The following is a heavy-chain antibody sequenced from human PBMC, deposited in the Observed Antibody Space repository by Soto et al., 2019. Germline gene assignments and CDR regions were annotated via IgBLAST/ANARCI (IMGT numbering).Heavy chain of an antibody. J-gene: IGHJ3*02. Sequence: QVQLVESGGGVVQPGRSLRLSCAASGFTFSSYGMHWVRQAPGKGLEWVAVIWYDGSNKYYADSVKGRFTISRDNSKNTLDLQMNSLRAEDTAVYYCAREMVEPARGVAFDIWGQGTMVTVSS. V-gene: IGHV3-33*01. CDR1: GFTFSSYG. CDR2: IWYDGSNK. CDR3: AREMVEPARGVAFDI. D-gene: IGHD2-15*01.